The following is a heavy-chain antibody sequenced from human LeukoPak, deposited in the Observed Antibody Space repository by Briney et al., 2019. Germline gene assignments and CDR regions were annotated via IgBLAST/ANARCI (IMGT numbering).Heavy chain of an antibody. CDR1: GFTFSSYS. J-gene: IGHJ4*02. Sequence: GGSLRLSCAASGFTFSSYSMNWVRQAPGKGLEWVSSISSSSSYIYYVDSVKGRFTISRDNAKNSLYLQMNSLRAEDTAVYYCARSSGLDSSGYYPPGGWGQGTLVTVSS. CDR2: ISSSSSYI. CDR3: ARSSGLDSSGYYPPGG. D-gene: IGHD3-22*01. V-gene: IGHV3-21*01.